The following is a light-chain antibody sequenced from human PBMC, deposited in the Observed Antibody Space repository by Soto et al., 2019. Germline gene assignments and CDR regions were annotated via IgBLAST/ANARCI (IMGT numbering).Light chain of an antibody. CDR1: QSVANNY. CDR3: EKYGSTPLT. V-gene: IGKV3-20*01. CDR2: DAS. J-gene: IGKJ4*01. Sequence: EIVLTQSPGTLSLSPGERDTLSCRASQSVANNYLAWDQQKPGQAPRFLIYDASGRATGIPDRFSGSGSGTDFTLTISRLEPEDFAVYYCEKYGSTPLTFGGGTKVEIK.